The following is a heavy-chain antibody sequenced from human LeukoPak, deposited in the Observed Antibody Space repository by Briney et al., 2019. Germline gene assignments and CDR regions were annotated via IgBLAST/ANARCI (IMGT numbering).Heavy chain of an antibody. Sequence: GRSLRLSCAAPGFTFSSYGMHWVRQAPGKGLEWVAVIWYDGSNKYYADFVKGRFTISRGNSKNTLYLQMNSLRAEDTAVYYCAKGSAGAGSSGALAATHDYWGQGTLVTVSS. J-gene: IGHJ4*02. CDR3: AKGSAGAGSSGALAATHDY. CDR1: GFTFSSYG. CDR2: IWYDGSNK. D-gene: IGHD6-19*01. V-gene: IGHV3-33*06.